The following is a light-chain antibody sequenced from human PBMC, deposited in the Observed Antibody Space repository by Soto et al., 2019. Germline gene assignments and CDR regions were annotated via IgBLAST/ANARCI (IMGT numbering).Light chain of an antibody. CDR3: QQYNDWPLT. V-gene: IGKV3-15*01. J-gene: IGKJ4*01. CDR2: HAS. Sequence: EIVMTQSPATLSVSPGERATLSCRASQNINNNLAWYQQKPGQVPRFLIYHASTGATGIPARFSGSGSGTELTLTISSVQSEDFAVYYCQQYNDWPLTFGGGTKVEIK. CDR1: QNINNN.